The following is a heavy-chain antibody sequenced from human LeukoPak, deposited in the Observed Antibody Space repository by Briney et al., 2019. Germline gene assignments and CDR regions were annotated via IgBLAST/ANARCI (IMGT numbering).Heavy chain of an antibody. D-gene: IGHD3-9*01. J-gene: IGHJ3*02. V-gene: IGHV3-30*02. CDR2: IRYDGNNK. CDR3: ARDLRNYDILTGYYNLGAFDI. Sequence: AGGSLRLSCAASGFPFSDYVMHWVRQAPGRGLEWVSVIRYDGNNKYYADSVKGRFTISRDNSKNTLYLQMNSLESEDTAVYYCARDLRNYDILTGYYNLGAFDIWGQGTMVTVSS. CDR1: GFPFSDYV.